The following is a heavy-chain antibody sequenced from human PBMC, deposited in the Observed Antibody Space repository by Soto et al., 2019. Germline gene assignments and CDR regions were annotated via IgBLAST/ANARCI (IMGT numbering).Heavy chain of an antibody. CDR1: AYTFTMNG. V-gene: IGHV1-18*01. CDR3: VRDRDSNSWPSRDV. Sequence: ASLKVSCKTSAYTFTMNGLSWVRQAHGQGLEWMGWISPNSVNTKYAQKLQGRVIMTTDTSTSTAYMELRSLRSDDTAVYYCVRDRDSNSWPSRDVWGPGTRVTVSS. J-gene: IGHJ6*02. CDR2: ISPNSVNT. D-gene: IGHD3-22*01.